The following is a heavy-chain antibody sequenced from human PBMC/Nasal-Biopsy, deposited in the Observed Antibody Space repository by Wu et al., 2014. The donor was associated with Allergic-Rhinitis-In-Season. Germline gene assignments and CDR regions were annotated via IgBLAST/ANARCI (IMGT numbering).Heavy chain of an antibody. Sequence: TLSLTCTVSGGSISSYYWSWIRQPPGKGLEWIAYIYYGGRTNYNSSLKSRVTISEDTSKNQFSLKLTSVTAADTAVYYCARGEGAPRGWGPGTLVTVSS. J-gene: IGHJ4*02. CDR1: GGSISSYY. V-gene: IGHV4-59*08. CDR2: IYYGGRT. CDR3: ARGEGAPRG. D-gene: IGHD1-26*01.